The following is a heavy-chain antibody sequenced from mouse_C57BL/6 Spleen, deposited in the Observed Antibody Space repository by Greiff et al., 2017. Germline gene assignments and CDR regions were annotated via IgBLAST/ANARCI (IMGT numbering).Heavy chain of an antibody. V-gene: IGHV5-9*01. CDR3: ARAPITTVVGDWFAY. CDR1: GFTFSSYT. Sequence: EVKLMESGGGLVKPGGSLKLSCAASGFTFSSYTMSWVRQTPEKRLEWVATISGGGGNTYYPDSVKGRFTISRDNAKNTLYLQMSSLRSEDTALYYCARAPITTVVGDWFAYWGQGTLVTVSA. CDR2: ISGGGGNT. J-gene: IGHJ3*01. D-gene: IGHD1-1*01.